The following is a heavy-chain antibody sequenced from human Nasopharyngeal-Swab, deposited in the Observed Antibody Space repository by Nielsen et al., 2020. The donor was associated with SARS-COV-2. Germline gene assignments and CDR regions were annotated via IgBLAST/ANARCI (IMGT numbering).Heavy chain of an antibody. J-gene: IGHJ4*02. D-gene: IGHD3-22*01. Sequence: LRRTLSLTCAVSGGSISSSNWWSWVRQPPGKGLEWIGEIYHSGSTNYNPSLKSRVTISVDKSKNQFSLKLSSVTAADTAVYYCARVGRYYYDSSGYYDYWGQGTLVTVSS. CDR2: IYHSGST. V-gene: IGHV4-4*02. CDR3: ARVGRYYYDSSGYYDY. CDR1: GGSISSSNW.